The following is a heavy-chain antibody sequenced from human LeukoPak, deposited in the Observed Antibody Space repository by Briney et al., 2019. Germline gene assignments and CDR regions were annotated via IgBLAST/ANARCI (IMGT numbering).Heavy chain of an antibody. J-gene: IGHJ4*02. D-gene: IGHD4-11*01. CDR1: GGSFSGYY. V-gene: IGHV4-34*01. Sequence: PAETLSLTCAVYGGSFSGYYWSWIRQPPGKGLEWIGEINNSGSTKCNPSPKSRVTISVATSKNQFSLKLSSAAAADTAVYYCARGEAVTNYYDYWGQGTLVTVSS. CDR2: INNSGST. CDR3: ARGEAVTNYYDY.